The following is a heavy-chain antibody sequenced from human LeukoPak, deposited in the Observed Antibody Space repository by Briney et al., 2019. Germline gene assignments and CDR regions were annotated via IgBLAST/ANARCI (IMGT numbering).Heavy chain of an antibody. CDR2: ISSSSSYI. J-gene: IGHJ4*02. CDR1: GFTFSSYS. D-gene: IGHD6-19*01. Sequence: GGSLRLSCAASGFTFSSYSMNWVRQAPGKGLEWVSSISSSSSYIYYADSVTGRFTISRDNAKNSLYLQMNSLRAEDTAVYYCARDRIAVAGSDYWAREPWSPSPQ. CDR3: ARDRIAVAGSDY. V-gene: IGHV3-21*01.